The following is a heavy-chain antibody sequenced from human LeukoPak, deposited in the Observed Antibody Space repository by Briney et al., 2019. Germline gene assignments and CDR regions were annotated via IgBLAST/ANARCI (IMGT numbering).Heavy chain of an antibody. CDR3: ARVGRYNWNGFDY. CDR2: IYYSGST. CDR1: GGPISSYY. Sequence: SETLSLTCTVSGGPISSYYWSWIRQPPGKGLEWIGYIYYSGSTNYNPSLKSRVTISVDTSKNQFSLKLSSVTAADTAVYYCARVGRYNWNGFDYWGQGTLVTVSS. J-gene: IGHJ4*02. V-gene: IGHV4-59*01. D-gene: IGHD1-20*01.